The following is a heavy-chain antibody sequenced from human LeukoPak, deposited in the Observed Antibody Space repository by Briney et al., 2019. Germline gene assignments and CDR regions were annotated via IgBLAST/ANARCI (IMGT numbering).Heavy chain of an antibody. Sequence: LSLTCAVYGGSFSGYYWSWIRQPPGKGLEWVSSITSGSTYVFYTDSVKGRFTISRDNSKNTLYLQMNSLRAEDTAVYYCAKGSLYFDYWGQGTLVTVSS. CDR2: ITSGSTYV. J-gene: IGHJ4*02. CDR1: GGSFSGYY. V-gene: IGHV3-11*05. CDR3: AKGSLYFDY.